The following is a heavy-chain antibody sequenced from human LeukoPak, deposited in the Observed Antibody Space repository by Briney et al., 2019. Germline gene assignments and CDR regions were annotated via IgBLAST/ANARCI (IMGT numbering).Heavy chain of an antibody. CDR3: AKEGKTRNWNYYQAKPVY. Sequence: GGTLRLSCAASGFTFSSYGMSWVRQAPGKGLEWVAFIRYDGSNKYYADSVKGRFTISRDNSKNTLYLQMNSLRAEDTAIYYCAKEGKTRNWNYYQAKPVYWGQGTLVTVSS. CDR1: GFTFSSYG. D-gene: IGHD1-7*01. J-gene: IGHJ4*02. CDR2: IRYDGSNK. V-gene: IGHV3-30*02.